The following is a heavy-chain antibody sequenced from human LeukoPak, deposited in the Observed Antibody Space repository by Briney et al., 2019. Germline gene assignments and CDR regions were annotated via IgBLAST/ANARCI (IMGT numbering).Heavy chain of an antibody. Sequence: SETPSLTCTVSGGSISSGGYYWSWIRQHPGKGLEWIGYIYYSGSTYYNPSLKSRVTISVDTSKNQFSLKLSSVTAADTAVYYCARGDRGRYDLWGQGTLVTVSS. CDR1: GGSISSGGYY. J-gene: IGHJ5*02. CDR2: IYYSGST. CDR3: ARGDRGRYDL. D-gene: IGHD1-14*01. V-gene: IGHV4-31*03.